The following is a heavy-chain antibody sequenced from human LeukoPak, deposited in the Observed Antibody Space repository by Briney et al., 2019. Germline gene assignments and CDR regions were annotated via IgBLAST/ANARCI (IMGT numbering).Heavy chain of an antibody. Sequence: ASVKVSCKASGYTFTGYYMHWVRQAPGQGLEWMGRINPNSGGTNYAQKFQGRVTMTRDTSISTAYMELSRLRSDDTAVYYCAANVDTAMGDAFDIWGQGTMVTVSS. CDR1: GYTFTGYY. V-gene: IGHV1-2*06. J-gene: IGHJ3*02. CDR2: INPNSGGT. D-gene: IGHD5-18*01. CDR3: AANVDTAMGDAFDI.